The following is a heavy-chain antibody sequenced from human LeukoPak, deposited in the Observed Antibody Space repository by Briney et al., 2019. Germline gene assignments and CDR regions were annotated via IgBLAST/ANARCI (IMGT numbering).Heavy chain of an antibody. CDR3: ARDGAAAAPGSFDY. CDR1: GGSISSYY. J-gene: IGHJ4*02. CDR2: IYYSGST. Sequence: PSETLSLTCTVSGGSISSYYWGWIRQPPGKGLEWIGCIYYSGSTYYNPSLKSRVTISVDTSKNQFSLKLSSVTAADTAVYYCARDGAAAAPGSFDYWGQGTLVTVSS. V-gene: IGHV4-39*07. D-gene: IGHD6-13*01.